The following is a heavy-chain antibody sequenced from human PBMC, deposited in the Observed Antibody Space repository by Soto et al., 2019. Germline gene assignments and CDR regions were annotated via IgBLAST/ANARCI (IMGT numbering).Heavy chain of an antibody. CDR2: ISAYNGNT. Sequence: ASVKVSCKASGYTFTSYGISWVRQAPGQGLEWMGWISAYNGNTNYAQKLQGRVTMTTDTSTSTAYMELRSLRSDDTAVYYCARDPFRNFTRLWFYEYYYYYGMDVWGQGTTVTVSS. V-gene: IGHV1-18*01. CDR1: GYTFTSYG. J-gene: IGHJ6*02. CDR3: ARDPFRNFTRLWFYEYYYYYGMDV. D-gene: IGHD5-18*01.